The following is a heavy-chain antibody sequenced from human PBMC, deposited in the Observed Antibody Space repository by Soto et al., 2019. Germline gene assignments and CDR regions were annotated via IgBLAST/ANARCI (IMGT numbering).Heavy chain of an antibody. CDR3: AKACCSDTTCHFWALAN. CDR2: INWNGGKI. J-gene: IGHJ1*01. D-gene: IGHD3-16*01. CDR1: GFNFEDYA. V-gene: IGHV3-9*01. Sequence: ESGGGLVQPGRSLRHSCSGSGFNFEDYAMHWVRQAPGKGLEWVSSINWNGGKILYGESVEGRFTISRDNAQRSVYLQIHDPRLEDTAHYFCAKACCSDTTCHFWALANWGPGILVTVSS.